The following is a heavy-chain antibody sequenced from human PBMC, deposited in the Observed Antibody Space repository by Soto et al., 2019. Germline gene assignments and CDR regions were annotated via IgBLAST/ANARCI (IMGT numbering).Heavy chain of an antibody. CDR1: GFTFKNAW. V-gene: IGHV3-15*01. CDR3: TTGTTVAKYYFDF. CDR2: IKSWSDGGTT. Sequence: EGQLVESGGGLVEPGETLRLSCAASGFTFKNAWMSWVRQAPGKGLEWVGRIKSWSDGGTTDYGAPVKGRFSISRDDAKNTLSLQMNSLRTEDTGVYYCTTGTTVAKYYFDFWGQGTLVTVSS. J-gene: IGHJ4*02. D-gene: IGHD1-1*01.